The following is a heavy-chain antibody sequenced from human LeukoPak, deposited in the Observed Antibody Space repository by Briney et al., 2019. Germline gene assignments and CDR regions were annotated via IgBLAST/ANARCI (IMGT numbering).Heavy chain of an antibody. Sequence: ASVKVSCKASGHTFNTNDINWVRQATGQGLEWMGWMNPHSRSVGCAQKFQGRVIMTWDTSISTAYMELSSLTSDDTAVYYCVRVPQRVPHNWFDPWGQGTLVTVSS. V-gene: IGHV1-8*02. CDR1: GHTFNTND. CDR2: MNPHSRSV. CDR3: VRVPQRVPHNWFDP. D-gene: IGHD1-1*01. J-gene: IGHJ5*02.